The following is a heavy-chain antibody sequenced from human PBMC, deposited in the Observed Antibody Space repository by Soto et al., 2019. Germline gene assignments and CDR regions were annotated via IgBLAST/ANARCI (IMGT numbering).Heavy chain of an antibody. CDR1: GFTFSSYA. J-gene: IGHJ4*02. Sequence: QVQLVESGGGVVQPGRSLRLSCAASGFTFSSYAMHWVRQAPGKGLEWVAVISYDGSNKYYADSVKGRFTISRDNSKNAVYVQTDSLRVEDTAVYYCGRAKDSGIEVALDYWGQGTLVTVSS. V-gene: IGHV3-30-3*01. CDR2: ISYDGSNK. D-gene: IGHD6-13*01. CDR3: GRAKDSGIEVALDY.